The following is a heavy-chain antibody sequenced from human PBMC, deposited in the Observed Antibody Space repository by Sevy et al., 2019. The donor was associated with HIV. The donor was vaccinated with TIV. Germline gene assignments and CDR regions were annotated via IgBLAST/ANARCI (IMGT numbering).Heavy chain of an antibody. CDR3: ARDRGYYYDSSGYYHNWFDP. CDR1: GFTFSSYS. J-gene: IGHJ5*02. CDR2: FSSSSSYI. V-gene: IGHV3-21*01. Sequence: GGSLRLSCAASGFTFSSYSMNWVRQAPGKGLEWVSSFSSSSSYIYYADSVKGRFTISRDNAKNSLYLQMNSLRAEDTAVYYCARDRGYYYDSSGYYHNWFDPWGQGTLVTVSS. D-gene: IGHD3-22*01.